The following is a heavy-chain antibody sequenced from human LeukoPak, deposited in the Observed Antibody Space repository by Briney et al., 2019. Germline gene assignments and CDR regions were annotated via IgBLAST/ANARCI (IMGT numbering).Heavy chain of an antibody. CDR3: ARISEDLWFGETP. V-gene: IGHV1-2*02. Sequence: ASVKVSCKASGYTFTGYYMHWVRQAPGQGLEWMGWINPNSGGTNYAQKFQGRVTMTRDTSISTAYMELSRLRSDDTAVYYCARISEDLWFGETPWGQGTLVTVSS. D-gene: IGHD3-10*01. J-gene: IGHJ5*02. CDR1: GYTFTGYY. CDR2: INPNSGGT.